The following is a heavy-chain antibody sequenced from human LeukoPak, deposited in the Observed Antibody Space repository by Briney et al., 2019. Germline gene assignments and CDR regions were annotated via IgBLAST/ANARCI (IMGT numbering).Heavy chain of an antibody. CDR3: ARARARAGGKRAKLNNWFDP. CDR1: GGSISSGDYY. V-gene: IGHV4-30-4*08. J-gene: IGHJ5*02. D-gene: IGHD3-16*01. Sequence: SETLSLTCTVSGGSISSGDYYWSWIRQPPGKGLEWIGYIYYSGSTYYNPSLKSRVTISVDTSKNQFSLKLSSVTAADTAVYYRARARARAGGKRAKLNNWFDPWGQGTLVTVSS. CDR2: IYYSGST.